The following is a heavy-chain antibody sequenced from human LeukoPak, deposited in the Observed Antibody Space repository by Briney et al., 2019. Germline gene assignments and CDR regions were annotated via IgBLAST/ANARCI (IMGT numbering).Heavy chain of an antibody. CDR1: GYTFTSYD. D-gene: IGHD6-6*01. CDR3: ARQVSSIAARRVGFDP. V-gene: IGHV1-8*03. J-gene: IGHJ5*02. Sequence: GASVKVSCKASGYTFTSYDINWVRQATGQELECMGWMNPNSGNTGYAQKFQGRVTITRNTSISTAYMELSSLRSEDTAVYYCARQVSSIAARRVGFDPWGQGTLVTVSS. CDR2: MNPNSGNT.